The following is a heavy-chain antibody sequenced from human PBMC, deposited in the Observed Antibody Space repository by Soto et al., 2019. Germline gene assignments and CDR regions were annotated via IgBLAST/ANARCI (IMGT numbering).Heavy chain of an antibody. V-gene: IGHV3-11*01. CDR3: ARDTGGRTTSFDH. CDR1: GFTFSDHY. D-gene: IGHD1-1*01. CDR2: ISTSGSTT. J-gene: IGHJ4*02. Sequence: PVGSLRLSCAASGFTFSDHYMSWVRQAPGKGLEWLSYISTSGSTTYYADSVKGRFTISRDNAQNSLYLQVDSLRSEDTAVYYCARDTGGRTTSFDHWGQGTLVTVSS.